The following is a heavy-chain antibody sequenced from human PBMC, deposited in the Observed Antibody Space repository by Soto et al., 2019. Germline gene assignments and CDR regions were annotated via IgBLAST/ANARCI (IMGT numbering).Heavy chain of an antibody. CDR2: IYYSGST. D-gene: IGHD3-10*01. J-gene: IGHJ4*02. CDR1: GGSISSGGYY. CDR3: ARGDMVRGVTQFDY. V-gene: IGHV4-31*03. Sequence: QVQLQESGPGLVKPSQTLSLTCTVSGGSISSGGYYWSWIRQHPGKGLEWIGYIYYSGSTYYNPSLKSRVTISVDTSKNQFSLKLSSGTAADTAVYYCARGDMVRGVTQFDYWGQGTLVTVSS.